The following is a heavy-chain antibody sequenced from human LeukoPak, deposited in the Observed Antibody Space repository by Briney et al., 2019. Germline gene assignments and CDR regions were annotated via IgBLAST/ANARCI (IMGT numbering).Heavy chain of an antibody. J-gene: IGHJ4*02. D-gene: IGHD2-21*02. CDR2: INPSGGST. V-gene: IGHV1-46*01. CDR3: ARDFGMGDHTGY. CDR1: GYTFTSYY. Sequence: ASVKVSCKASGYTFTSYYMHWVRQAPGQGLEWMGIINPSGGSTSYAQKFQGRVTMTRDTSTSTVYMELSSLRSEDTAVHYCARDFGMGDHTGYWGQGTLVTVSS.